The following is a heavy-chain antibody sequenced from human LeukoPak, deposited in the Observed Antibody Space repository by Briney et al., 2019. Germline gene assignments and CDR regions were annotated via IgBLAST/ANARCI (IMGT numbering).Heavy chain of an antibody. CDR2: INPNSGGT. CDR3: AREVLAGSGFGY. V-gene: IGHV1-2*02. D-gene: IGHD2-15*01. CDR1: GYTFTSYD. J-gene: IGHJ4*02. Sequence: ASVKVSCKASGYTFTSYDINWVRQATGQGLEWMGWINPNSGGTNYAQKFQGRVTMTRDTSISTAYMELSRLRSDDTAVYYCAREVLAGSGFGYWGQGTLVTVSS.